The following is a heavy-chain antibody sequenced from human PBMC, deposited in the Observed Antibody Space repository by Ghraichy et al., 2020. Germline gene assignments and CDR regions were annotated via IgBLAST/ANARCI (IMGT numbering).Heavy chain of an antibody. V-gene: IGHV4-59*01. CDR2: ISYRGST. J-gene: IGHJ3*02. Sequence: ESLNISCTVSGGSFSSFYWSWIRQPPGKGLEWIGYISYRGSTNYNPSLKSRVTISVDTSKNQFSLKLTSVTAADTAVYYCARDGGSYDAFDIWGQGTMVTVSS. CDR3: ARDGGSYDAFDI. D-gene: IGHD1-26*01. CDR1: GGSFSSFY.